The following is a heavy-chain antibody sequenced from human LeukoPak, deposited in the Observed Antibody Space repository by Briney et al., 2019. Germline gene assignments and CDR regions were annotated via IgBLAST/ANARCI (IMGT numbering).Heavy chain of an antibody. J-gene: IGHJ1*01. V-gene: IGHV4-30-4*08. CDR3: ASHSGSYSYFQH. D-gene: IGHD1-26*01. CDR1: GGSISSGDYY. CDR2: IYYSGST. Sequence: SETLSLTCTVSGGSISSGDYYWSWIRQPPGKGLEWIEYIYYSGSTYYNPSLKSRVTISVDTSKNQFSLKLRSVTAADTAVYYCASHSGSYSYFQHWGQGTLVTVSS.